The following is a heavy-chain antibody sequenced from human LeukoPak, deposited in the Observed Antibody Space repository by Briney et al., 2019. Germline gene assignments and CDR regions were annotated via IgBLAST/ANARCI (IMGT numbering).Heavy chain of an antibody. J-gene: IGHJ4*02. CDR1: GFTFSSYW. D-gene: IGHD2-2*01. V-gene: IGHV3-15*01. CDR3: TISLVPARDY. Sequence: PGGSLRLSCAASGFTFSSYWMSWVRQAPGKGLEWVGRIKTETDGGTTDYGAPVKGRFTISRDDSKHTLYLEMNSLKTEDTAAYYCTISLVPARDYWGRGTLVTVSS. CDR2: IKTETDGGTT.